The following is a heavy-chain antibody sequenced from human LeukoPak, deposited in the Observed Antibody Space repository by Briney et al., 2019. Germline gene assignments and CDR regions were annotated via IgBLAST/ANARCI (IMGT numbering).Heavy chain of an antibody. CDR3: AGYSGSYPMDY. D-gene: IGHD1-26*01. CDR1: GGTFSSYA. CDR2: IIPIFGTA. V-gene: IGHV1-69*13. J-gene: IGHJ4*02. Sequence: ASVKVSCTASGGTFSSYAISWVRQAPGQGLEWMGGIIPIFGTANYAQKFQGRVTITADESTSTAYMELSSLRSEDTAVYYCAGYSGSYPMDYWGQGTLVTVSS.